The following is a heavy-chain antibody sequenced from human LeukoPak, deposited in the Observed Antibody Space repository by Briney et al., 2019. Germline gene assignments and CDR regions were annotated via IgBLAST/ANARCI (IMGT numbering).Heavy chain of an antibody. CDR3: AKDWRITVADFFDY. J-gene: IGHJ4*02. D-gene: IGHD6-19*01. CDR2: ISSSGSTI. CDR1: GFTFENYG. Sequence: GGSLRLSCAASGFTFENYGMSWVRQVPGKGLEWVSYISSSGSTIYYADSVKGRFTISRDNSKNTLYLQMNSLRAEDTAVYYCAKDWRITVADFFDYWGQGTLVTVSS. V-gene: IGHV3-23*01.